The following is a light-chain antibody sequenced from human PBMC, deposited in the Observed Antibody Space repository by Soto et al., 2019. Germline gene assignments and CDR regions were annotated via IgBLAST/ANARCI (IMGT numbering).Light chain of an antibody. V-gene: IGKV3-20*01. J-gene: IGKJ1*01. Sequence: EIVLTQSPGTLSLSPGERATLSCRASQSVSSAYLAWYQHKPGQPPTLLIYAASSRVTGIPDRFSGSGSGKDFTLTICRLEPEDFAVYYCQQYVSSSTWTFGQGTKVEIK. CDR1: QSVSSAY. CDR3: QQYVSSSTWT. CDR2: AAS.